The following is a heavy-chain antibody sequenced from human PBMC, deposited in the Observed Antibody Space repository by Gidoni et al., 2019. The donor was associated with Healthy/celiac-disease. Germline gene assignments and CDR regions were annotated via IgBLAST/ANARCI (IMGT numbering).Heavy chain of an antibody. D-gene: IGHD3-10*01. CDR3: ARDKTAMVRGVIGY. Sequence: QVQLVESGGGVVQPGRSLRLSCAASGFTFSSYGMHWVRQAPGKGLEWVAVIWYDGSNKYYADSVKGRFTISRDNSKNTLYLQMNSLRAEDTAVYYCARDKTAMVRGVIGYWGQGTLVTVSS. V-gene: IGHV3-33*01. J-gene: IGHJ4*02. CDR2: IWYDGSNK. CDR1: GFTFSSYG.